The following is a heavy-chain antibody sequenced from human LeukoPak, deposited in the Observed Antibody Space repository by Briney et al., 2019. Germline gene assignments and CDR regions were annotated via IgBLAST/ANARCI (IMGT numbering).Heavy chain of an antibody. CDR1: GFTFSSYR. CDR2: ISSSSSYI. D-gene: IGHD3-22*01. J-gene: IGHJ3*02. CDR3: AGGSGYYPHDAFDI. Sequence: PGGSLRLSCAASGFTFSSYRMNWVRQAPGKGLEWVSSISSSSSYIYYADSVKGRFTISRDNAKNSLYLQMNSLRAEDTAVYFCAGGSGYYPHDAFDIWGQGTMVTVSS. V-gene: IGHV3-21*01.